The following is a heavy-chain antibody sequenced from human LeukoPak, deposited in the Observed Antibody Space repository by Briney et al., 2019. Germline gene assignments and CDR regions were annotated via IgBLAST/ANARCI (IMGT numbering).Heavy chain of an antibody. D-gene: IGHD3-10*01. CDR3: ARGGDYYGSGTLLYYYYMDV. CDR1: GFTFSSYT. CDR2: ISSSTSYI. J-gene: IGHJ6*03. Sequence: GGSLRLYCAASGFTFSSYTMNWVRQAPGKGLEWVSSISSSTSYIYYADSVKGRFTISRDNAKNSLYLQMNSLRAEDTAVYYCARGGDYYGSGTLLYYYYMDVWGKGTTVTVSS. V-gene: IGHV3-21*01.